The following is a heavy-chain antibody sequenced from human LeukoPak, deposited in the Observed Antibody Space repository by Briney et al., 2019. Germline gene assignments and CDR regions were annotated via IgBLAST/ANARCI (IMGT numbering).Heavy chain of an antibody. CDR3: ARGHGGVRYSFDY. D-gene: IGHD3-16*01. CDR2: IGTAGDT. Sequence: GGSLRLSCAASGFTFSSYDMHWVRQATGKGLEGVSSIGTAGDTYCPGSVKGRFTISRENAKNSLYLQMNSLRAWDTAVYYCARGHGGVRYSFDYWGQGTLVTVSS. J-gene: IGHJ4*02. V-gene: IGHV3-13*01. CDR1: GFTFSSYD.